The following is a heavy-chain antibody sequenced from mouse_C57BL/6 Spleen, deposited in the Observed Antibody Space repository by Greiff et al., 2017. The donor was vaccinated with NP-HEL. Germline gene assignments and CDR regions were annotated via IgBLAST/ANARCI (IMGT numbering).Heavy chain of an antibody. V-gene: IGHV1-66*01. CDR1: GYSFTSYY. CDR2: IYPGSGNT. J-gene: IGHJ4*01. CDR3: AVTTVVAKDAMDY. Sequence: QVQLKQSGPELVKPGASVKISCKASGYSFTSYYIHWVKQRPGQGLEWIGWIYPGSGNTKYNEKFKGKATLTADTSSSTAYMQLSSLTSEDSAVYYCAVTTVVAKDAMDYWGQGTSVTVSS. D-gene: IGHD1-1*01.